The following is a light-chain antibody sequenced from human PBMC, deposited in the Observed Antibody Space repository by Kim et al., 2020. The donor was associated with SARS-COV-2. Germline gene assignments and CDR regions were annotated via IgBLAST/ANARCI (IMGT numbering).Light chain of an antibody. V-gene: IGKV1-39*01. CDR2: AAS. Sequence: DIQMPQSPSSLSASVGDRVTITCRASQSISSYLNWYQQKPGKAPKLLIYAASSLQSGVPSRFSGSGSGTDFTLTISSLQPEDFATYYCQQSYSTPYTFGQGTKLVI. CDR3: QQSYSTPYT. CDR1: QSISSY. J-gene: IGKJ2*01.